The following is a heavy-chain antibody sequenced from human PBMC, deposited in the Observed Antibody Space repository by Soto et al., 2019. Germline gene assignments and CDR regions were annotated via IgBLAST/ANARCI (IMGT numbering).Heavy chain of an antibody. J-gene: IGHJ5*02. CDR3: ARILGYCSGGSCYGWFDP. D-gene: IGHD2-15*01. V-gene: IGHV4-39*01. CDR1: GGSISSSSYY. CDR2: IYYSGST. Sequence: SETLSLTCTVSGGSISSSSYYWGWIRQPPGKGLEWIGSIYYSGSTYYNPSLKSRVTISVGTSKNQFSLKLSSVTAADTAVYYCARILGYCSGGSCYGWFDPWGQGTLVTVSS.